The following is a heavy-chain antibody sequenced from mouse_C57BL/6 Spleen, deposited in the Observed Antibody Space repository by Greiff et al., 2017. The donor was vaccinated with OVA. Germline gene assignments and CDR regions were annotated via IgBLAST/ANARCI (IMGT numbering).Heavy chain of an antibody. Sequence: EVHLVESGGDLVKPGGSLKLSCAASGFTFSSYGMSWVRQTPDKRLEWVATISSGGSYTYYPDSVKGRFTISRDNAKNTLYLQMSSLKSEDTAMYYCARHDRSGPYYAMDYWGQGTSVTVSS. D-gene: IGHD3-2*02. CDR2: ISSGGSYT. V-gene: IGHV5-6*01. CDR3: ARHDRSGPYYAMDY. CDR1: GFTFSSYG. J-gene: IGHJ4*01.